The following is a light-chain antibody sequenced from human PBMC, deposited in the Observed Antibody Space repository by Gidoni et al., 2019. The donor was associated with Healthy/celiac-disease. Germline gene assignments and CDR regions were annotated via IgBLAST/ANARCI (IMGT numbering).Light chain of an antibody. CDR1: QSVSSN. Sequence: EIVMTQSPATLSVSPGERATLSCRASQSVSSNLACYQQQPGQAPRRLIYGASIRATGIPARFSGSVSGTEFTRTISILQSEDFAVYYCQQYNNWPRLTFGGGTKVEIK. CDR3: QQYNNWPRLT. CDR2: GAS. V-gene: IGKV3D-15*03. J-gene: IGKJ4*01.